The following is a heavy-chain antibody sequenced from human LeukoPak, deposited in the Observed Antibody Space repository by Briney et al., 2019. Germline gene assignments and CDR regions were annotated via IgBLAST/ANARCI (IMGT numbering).Heavy chain of an antibody. CDR1: GGSISSYY. CDR2: IYYSGST. V-gene: IGHV4-59*08. D-gene: IGHD3-3*01. CDR3: ARLGAGPTYYDFWSGYSSFYFDY. J-gene: IGHJ4*02. Sequence: SETLSLTCTVSGGSISSYYWSWIRQPPGKGLEWLGYIYYSGSTNYNPSLKSRVTISVDTSKNHFSLKLSSVTAADTAVYYCARLGAGPTYYDFWSGYSSFYFDYWGQGTLVTVSS.